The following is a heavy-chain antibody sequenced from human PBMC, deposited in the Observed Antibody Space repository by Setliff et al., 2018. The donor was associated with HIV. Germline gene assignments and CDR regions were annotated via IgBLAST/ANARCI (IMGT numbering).Heavy chain of an antibody. J-gene: IGHJ2*01. D-gene: IGHD4-17*01. CDR3: ATSDSDSGPVDYFFDV. V-gene: IGHV4-31*03. CDR1: GGSISSAYYY. Sequence: PSETLSLTCTVSGGSISSAYYYWSFIRQHPGKGLEWIGYISYSASTYYNPSLRSRLTISLDTSKNQFSLRLSSVTAADTAIYYCATSDSDSGPVDYFFDVWGRGTLVTVSS. CDR2: ISYSAST.